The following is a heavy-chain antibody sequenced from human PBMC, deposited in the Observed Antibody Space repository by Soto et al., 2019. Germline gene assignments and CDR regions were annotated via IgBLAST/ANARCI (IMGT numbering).Heavy chain of an antibody. CDR3: AKMAPIVVGTEIVSFDY. Sequence: EVQLLESGGGLVQPGGSLRLSCAASGFTFSSYAMSWVRQAPGKGLEWVSAISGSGGSTYYADSVKGRFTISRDNSKNTLYLQMNSLRAEDTAVYYCAKMAPIVVGTEIVSFDYWGQGTLVAVFS. J-gene: IGHJ4*02. CDR1: GFTFSSYA. D-gene: IGHD3-22*01. CDR2: ISGSGGST. V-gene: IGHV3-23*01.